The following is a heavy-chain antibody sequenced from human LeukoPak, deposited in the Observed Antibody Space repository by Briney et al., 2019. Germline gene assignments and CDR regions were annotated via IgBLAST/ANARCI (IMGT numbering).Heavy chain of an antibody. CDR1: GGSFSGYY. CDR3: ARGYGSGRRYYYYYGMDV. J-gene: IGHJ6*02. CDR2: INHSGST. Sequence: SETLSLTCAVCGGSFSGYYWSWIRQPPGKGLEWIGEINHSGSTNYNPSLKSRVTISVDASKNQFSLKLSSVTAADTAVYYCARGYGSGRRYYYYYGMDVWGQGTTVTVSS. V-gene: IGHV4-34*01. D-gene: IGHD3-10*01.